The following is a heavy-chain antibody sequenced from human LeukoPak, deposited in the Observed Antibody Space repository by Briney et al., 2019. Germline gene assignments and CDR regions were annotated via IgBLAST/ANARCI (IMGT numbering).Heavy chain of an antibody. CDR2: IYNSGSP. CDR3: ARAIGAGRAFDY. V-gene: IGHV4-30-4*08. CDR1: GGSMSSGDYY. D-gene: IGHD3-22*01. J-gene: IGHJ4*02. Sequence: SETLSLTCTVSGGSMSSGDYYYTWTRQPPGKGLEWIGFIYNSGSPYYTPSLKSRSTISIDTSKNQFSLKLTSMTAADTAVCYCARAIGAGRAFDYWGQGTLVTVSS.